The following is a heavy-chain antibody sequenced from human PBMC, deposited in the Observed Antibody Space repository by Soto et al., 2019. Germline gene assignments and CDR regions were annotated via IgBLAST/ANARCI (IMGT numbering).Heavy chain of an antibody. D-gene: IGHD1-26*01. J-gene: IGHJ4*02. CDR3: ARGGRVGASPYFLDY. Sequence: LGEALKLSWRGSGYSFTSYWIGWGRQMPGKGLEWMGIIYPGDSDTRYSPSFQGQVNISADKSISPAYLPWSSRKASDADREYCARGGRVGASPYFLDYGGQGTLVSVSS. V-gene: IGHV5-51*01. CDR1: GYSFTSYW. CDR2: IYPGDSDT.